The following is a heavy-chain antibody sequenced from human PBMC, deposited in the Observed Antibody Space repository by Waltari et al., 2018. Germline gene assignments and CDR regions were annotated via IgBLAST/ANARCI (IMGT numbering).Heavy chain of an antibody. Sequence: QVQLVESGGGVVQPGRSLRLSCAASGFTFSSYAMNWVRQAPGKGRGGVAVISYDGSNKYYADSVKGRFTISRDNSKNTLYLQMNSLRAEDTAVYYCARDYYGPQEWGQGTLVTVSS. CDR1: GFTFSSYA. D-gene: IGHD3-10*01. J-gene: IGHJ4*02. CDR3: ARDYYGPQE. V-gene: IGHV3-30-3*01. CDR2: ISYDGSNK.